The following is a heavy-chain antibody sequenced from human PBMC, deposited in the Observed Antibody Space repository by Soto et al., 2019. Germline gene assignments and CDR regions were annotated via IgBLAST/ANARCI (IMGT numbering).Heavy chain of an antibody. D-gene: IGHD6-6*01. CDR2: IYYSGST. Sequence: SETLSLTCTVSGGSISSYYWSWIRQPPGKGLEWIGYIYYSGSTNYNPSLKSRVTISVDTPKNQFSLKLSSVTAADTAVYYCARDIAARRQYWGQGTLVTVSS. CDR1: GGSISSYY. V-gene: IGHV4-59*01. J-gene: IGHJ4*02. CDR3: ARDIAARRQY.